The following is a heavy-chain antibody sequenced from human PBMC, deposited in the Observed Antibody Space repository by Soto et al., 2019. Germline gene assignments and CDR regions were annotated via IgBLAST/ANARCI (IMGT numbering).Heavy chain of an antibody. Sequence: TSETLSLTCTVSGDSINNFYWNWIRQPPGKGLEWIVYYYYSGTNYNPSLKSRVTISVDTSKNQFSLKLSSVTAADTAVYYCARDGYYGSGSFDYWGQGTLVTVSS. J-gene: IGHJ4*02. CDR3: ARDGYYGSGSFDY. V-gene: IGHV4-59*01. CDR1: GDSINNFY. CDR2: YYYSGT. D-gene: IGHD3-10*01.